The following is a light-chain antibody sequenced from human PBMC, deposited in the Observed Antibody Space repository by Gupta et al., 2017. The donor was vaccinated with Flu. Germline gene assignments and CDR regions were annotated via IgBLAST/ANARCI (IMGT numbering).Light chain of an antibody. CDR3: QQSYSTPRT. J-gene: IGKJ1*01. V-gene: IGKV1-39*01. CDR1: QSISSY. Sequence: DFQMTQSPSSLSASVGDRVTITCRASQSISSYLNWYQQKPGKAPKLLIYAASSLQSGVPSRSSGSGSGTDFTLTISSLQPEDFATYYCQQSYSTPRTFGQGTKVEIK. CDR2: AAS.